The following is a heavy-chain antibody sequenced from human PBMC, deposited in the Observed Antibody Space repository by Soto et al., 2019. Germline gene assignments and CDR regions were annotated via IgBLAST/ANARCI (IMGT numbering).Heavy chain of an antibody. Sequence: PGGSKRLSCVTSGFTFSTYWMSWVRQATGKGLEWVANIKQDGSEKDYVDSVKGRFTISRDNAKNSLYLQMNSLRAEDTALYYCARDGSVGPTPSRVFDFWGPGTLVTVSS. J-gene: IGHJ5*01. D-gene: IGHD1-26*01. CDR2: IKQDGSEK. CDR1: GFTFSTYW. V-gene: IGHV3-7*03. CDR3: ARDGSVGPTPSRVFDF.